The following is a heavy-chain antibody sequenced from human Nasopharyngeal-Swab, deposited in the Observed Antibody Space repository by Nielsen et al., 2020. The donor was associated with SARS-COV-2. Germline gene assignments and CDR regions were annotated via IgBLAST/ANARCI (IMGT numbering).Heavy chain of an antibody. Sequence: GGSLRLSRAASGFTFSSYWMSWVRQAPGKGLEWVANIKQDGSEKYYVDSVKGRFTISRDNAKNSLYLQMNSLRAEDTAVYYCARHYDYVWGSYRPFDYWGQGTLVTVSS. V-gene: IGHV3-7*01. CDR1: GFTFSSYW. CDR2: IKQDGSEK. D-gene: IGHD3-16*02. J-gene: IGHJ4*02. CDR3: ARHYDYVWGSYRPFDY.